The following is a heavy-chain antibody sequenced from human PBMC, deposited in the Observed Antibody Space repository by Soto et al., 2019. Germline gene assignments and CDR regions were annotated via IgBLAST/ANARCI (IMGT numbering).Heavy chain of an antibody. J-gene: IGHJ5*02. CDR3: ARANSSTWYKLEYKWFDP. D-gene: IGHD6-13*01. Sequence: SETLSLTCTVSGASINDFYWSWIRQTPGKGLEWVGFMSYSETTKYNPSLKGRVNMSLDTSKNQVSLHLKSVTAADTAVYYCARANSSTWYKLEYKWFDPWGQGTQVTVSS. CDR1: GASINDFY. V-gene: IGHV4-59*01. CDR2: MSYSETT.